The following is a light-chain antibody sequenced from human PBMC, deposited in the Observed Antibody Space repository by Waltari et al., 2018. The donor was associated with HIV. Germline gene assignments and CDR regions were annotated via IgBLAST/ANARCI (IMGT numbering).Light chain of an antibody. CDR1: QSVGSY. CDR3: QQRVDWPLT. Sequence: EIVLTQSPATLSLSPGERATLSCRASQSVGSYLGWYQQRPGQAPRLLIYDASNRATGIPDRFSGSGSGTDFTLTITSLEPEDFAVYYCQQRVDWPLTFGGRTKVEI. J-gene: IGKJ4*01. CDR2: DAS. V-gene: IGKV3-11*01.